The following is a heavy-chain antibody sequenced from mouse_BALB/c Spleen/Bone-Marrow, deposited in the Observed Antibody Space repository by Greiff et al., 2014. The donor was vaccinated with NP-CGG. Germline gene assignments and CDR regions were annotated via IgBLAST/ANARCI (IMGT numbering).Heavy chain of an antibody. V-gene: IGHV1-67*01. J-gene: IGHJ1*01. Sequence: VQLQQSGLELVRPGVSVKISCKGSGYAFTEYSIHWVKQSHAKSLEWIGVISTYSGNTNFNQIFKGKATMTVDKSSSTAYMELARLTSEDSAIYYCTRGGSSHWYFDVWGAGTTVTVSS. CDR3: TRGGSSHWYFDV. CDR1: GYAFTEYS. D-gene: IGHD1-1*01. CDR2: ISTYSGNT.